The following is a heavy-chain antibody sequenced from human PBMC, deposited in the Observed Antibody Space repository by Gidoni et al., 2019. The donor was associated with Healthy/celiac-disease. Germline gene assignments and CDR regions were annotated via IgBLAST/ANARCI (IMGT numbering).Heavy chain of an antibody. V-gene: IGHV4-34*01. J-gene: IGHJ5*02. CDR1: GGSFSGYY. Sequence: QVQLQQWGAGLLKPSETLSLTCAVYGGSFSGYYWSWIRQPPGKGLEWIGEINHSGSTNYNPSLKSRVTISVDTSKNQFSLKLSSVTAADTAVYFCARGRTSYYDSSGHYSRRTYNWFDPWGQGTLVTVSS. D-gene: IGHD3-22*01. CDR2: INHSGST. CDR3: ARGRTSYYDSSGHYSRRTYNWFDP.